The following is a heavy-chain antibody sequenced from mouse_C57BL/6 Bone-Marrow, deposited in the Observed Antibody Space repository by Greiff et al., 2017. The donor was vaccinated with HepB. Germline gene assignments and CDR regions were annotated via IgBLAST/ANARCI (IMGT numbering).Heavy chain of an antibody. CDR2: IYPGSGST. J-gene: IGHJ4*01. CDR1: GYTFTSYW. D-gene: IGHD2-4*01. CDR3: ARSGRLRQFYYAMDY. Sequence: QVQLQQPGAELVKPGASVKMSCKASGYTFTSYWITWVKQRPGQGLEWIGDIYPGSGSTNYNEKFKSKATLTVDTSSSTAYMQLSSLTSEDSAVYYCARSGRLRQFYYAMDYWGQGTSVTVSS. V-gene: IGHV1-55*01.